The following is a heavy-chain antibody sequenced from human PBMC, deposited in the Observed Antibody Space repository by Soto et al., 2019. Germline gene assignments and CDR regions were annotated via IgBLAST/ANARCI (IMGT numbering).Heavy chain of an antibody. Sequence: SETLSLTCTVSGGSISSGDYYWSWIHQPPGKGLEWIGYIYYSGSTYYNPSLKSRVTISVDTSKNQFSLKLSSVTAADTAVYYCARVGGFGATTIDYWGQGTLVTVSS. CDR1: GGSISSGDYY. D-gene: IGHD3-10*01. CDR2: IYYSGST. CDR3: ARVGGFGATTIDY. V-gene: IGHV4-30-4*01. J-gene: IGHJ4*02.